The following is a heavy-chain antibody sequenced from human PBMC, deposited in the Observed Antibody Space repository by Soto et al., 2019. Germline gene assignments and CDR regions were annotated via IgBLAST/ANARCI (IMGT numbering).Heavy chain of an antibody. CDR3: AKERFCSGCSCRDAFDY. CDR1: GFTFSIYA. D-gene: IGHD2-15*01. CDR2: ISGSGGNT. J-gene: IGHJ4*02. Sequence: EVQMLESGGGLVQPGGSPRVSCAASGFTFSIYAMSWVRQAPGKGLEWVSAISGSGGNTYNTESVKGRFTISREKSKITLNRQMDSLRAGDTAIYYCAKERFCSGCSCRDAFDYRGQGTLGNVSS. V-gene: IGHV3-23*01.